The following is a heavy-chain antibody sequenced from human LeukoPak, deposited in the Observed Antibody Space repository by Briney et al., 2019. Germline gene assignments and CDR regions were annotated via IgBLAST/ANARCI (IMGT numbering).Heavy chain of an antibody. CDR3: ASYYYDSSGFDY. D-gene: IGHD3-22*01. V-gene: IGHV3-48*01. CDR2: ISSSSSTI. Sequence: GGSLRLSCATSGFTVSSYSMNWVRQAPGKGLEWVSYISSSSSTIYYADSVKGRFTISRDNAKNSLYLQMNRLRAEDTAVYYCASYYYDSSGFDYWGQGTLVTVSS. J-gene: IGHJ4*02. CDR1: GFTVSSYS.